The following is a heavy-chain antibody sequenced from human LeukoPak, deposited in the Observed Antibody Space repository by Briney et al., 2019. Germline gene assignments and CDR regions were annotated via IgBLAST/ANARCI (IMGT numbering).Heavy chain of an antibody. Sequence: PSETLSLTCTVSGGSISTYYWTWIRQPPGKGLEWICCVSSSGSTKSNPSLKGRVTISLDTSKNQFSLNLSSVTAADTAVYYCARPSRSISTAGAFDIWGQGTMVTVSS. CDR3: ARPSRSISTAGAFDI. V-gene: IGHV4-59*01. J-gene: IGHJ3*02. CDR2: VSSSGST. CDR1: GGSISTYY. D-gene: IGHD3-10*01.